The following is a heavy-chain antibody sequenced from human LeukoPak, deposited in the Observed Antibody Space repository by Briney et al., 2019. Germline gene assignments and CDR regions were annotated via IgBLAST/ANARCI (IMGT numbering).Heavy chain of an antibody. CDR1: GFTFGDYA. Sequence: GGSLRLSCTASGFTFGDYAMSWVRQAPGKGLEWVGFIRSKAYGGTTEYAASVKGRFTISRDDSKSIAYLQMNSLKTEDTAVYYCTRVESDSSGYYYHFDYWGQGTLVTVSS. V-gene: IGHV3-49*04. CDR2: IRSKAYGGTT. CDR3: TRVESDSSGYYYHFDY. J-gene: IGHJ4*02. D-gene: IGHD3-22*01.